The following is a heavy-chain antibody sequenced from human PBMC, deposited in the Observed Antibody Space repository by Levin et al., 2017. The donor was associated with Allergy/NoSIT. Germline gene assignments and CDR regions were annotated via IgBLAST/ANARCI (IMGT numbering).Heavy chain of an antibody. D-gene: IGHD6-13*01. CDR1: GYSFTSYW. CDR3: ARHLLAAAGVGTYDY. V-gene: IGHV5-51*01. CDR2: IYPGDSDT. Sequence: HGESLKISCKGSGYSFTSYWIGWVRQMPGKGLEWMGIIYPGDSDTRYSPSFQGQVTISADKSISTAYLQWSSLKASDTAMYYCARHLLAAAGVGTYDYWGQGTLVTVSS. J-gene: IGHJ4*02.